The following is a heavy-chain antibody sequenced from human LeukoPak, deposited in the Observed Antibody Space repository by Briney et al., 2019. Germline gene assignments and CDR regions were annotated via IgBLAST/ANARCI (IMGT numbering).Heavy chain of an antibody. CDR2: INPNSGGT. J-gene: IGHJ4*02. V-gene: IGHV1-18*01. D-gene: IGHD3-3*01. Sequence: AASVKVSCKASGGTFSSYAISWVRQAPGQGLEWMGWINPNSGGTNYAQKLQGRVTMTTDTSTSTAYMELRSLRSDDTAVYYCARDRPEVRFLEWLFETYYFDYWGQGTLVTVSS. CDR1: GGTFSSYA. CDR3: ARDRPEVRFLEWLFETYYFDY.